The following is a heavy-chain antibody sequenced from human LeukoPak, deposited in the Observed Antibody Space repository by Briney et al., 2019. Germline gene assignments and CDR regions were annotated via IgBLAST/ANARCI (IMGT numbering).Heavy chain of an antibody. CDR1: GYIFTHYW. J-gene: IGHJ4*02. CDR3: ARQSRDGSKTRGYYFDY. CDR2: IYPADSDT. Sequence: GESLKISCQVSGYIFTHYWIGWVRQMPGKGLESMGIIYPADSDTTYSPSFQGQVTISADKSISTVYLQWSSLKASDIAMYYCARQSRDGSKTRGYYFDYWGQGTLVTVSS. V-gene: IGHV5-51*01. D-gene: IGHD3-10*01.